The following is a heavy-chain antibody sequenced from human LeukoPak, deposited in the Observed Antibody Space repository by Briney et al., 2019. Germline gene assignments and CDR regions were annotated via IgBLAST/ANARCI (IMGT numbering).Heavy chain of an antibody. V-gene: IGHV4-4*07. CDR1: GGSISSYY. D-gene: IGHD3-9*01. J-gene: IGHJ6*03. CDR3: AKTYYDILTGYGGPYYMDV. Sequence: SETLSLTCTVSGGSISSYYWSWIRQPAGKGLEWIGRIYTTGSTNYNPSLKSPVTMSVDTSKNQFSLNLSSVTAADTAVYYCAKTYYDILTGYGGPYYMDVWGKGTTVTVSS. CDR2: IYTTGST.